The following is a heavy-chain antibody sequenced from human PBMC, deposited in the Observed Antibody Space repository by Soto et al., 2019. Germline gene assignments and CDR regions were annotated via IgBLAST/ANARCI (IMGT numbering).Heavy chain of an antibody. CDR1: GFTFSNYG. D-gene: IGHD3-10*02. J-gene: IGHJ6*02. Sequence: QVQVVESGGGVVQSGRSLRLSCAASGFTFSNYGMHWVRQAPDKGLEWVAVISYDGSNKYYADSVKGRFTISRDSSTKTLYLEMNSLRAEDTAVYFCAGGKKKLFALRYYYGMDVWGQGTTVTVSS. CDR2: ISYDGSNK. V-gene: IGHV3-30*03. CDR3: AGGKKKLFALRYYYGMDV.